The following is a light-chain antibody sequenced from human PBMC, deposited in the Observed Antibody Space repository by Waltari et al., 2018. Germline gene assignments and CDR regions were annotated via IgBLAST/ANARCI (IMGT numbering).Light chain of an antibody. V-gene: IGLV2-23*02. J-gene: IGLJ3*02. Sequence: QSALTQPASVSGSPGQSFTISCTGPSSDVGGYNYVSWYQQHPGKAPNLMIYDVSKRPSGVSNRFSGSKSGNTASLTISGLQAEDEADYYCCSYAGSSTFGVFGGGTKLTVL. CDR1: SSDVGGYNY. CDR2: DVS. CDR3: CSYAGSSTFGV.